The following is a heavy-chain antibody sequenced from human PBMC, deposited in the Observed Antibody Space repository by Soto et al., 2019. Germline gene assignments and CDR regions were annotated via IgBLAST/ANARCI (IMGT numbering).Heavy chain of an antibody. CDR3: ARQGFGELHGLVDV. Sequence: QVQLQESGPRLVKPSETLSLTCTVSGGSLRSYYCSWFRQPPGKGLEWVGYINYSGGTFYNPSLKSRVTMSVDTSNNHYSLMVNSGTATDTAVYYGARQGFGELHGLVDVWGQGTTVTVSS. CDR2: INYSGGT. CDR1: GGSLRSYY. V-gene: IGHV4-59*08. J-gene: IGHJ6*02. D-gene: IGHD3-10*01.